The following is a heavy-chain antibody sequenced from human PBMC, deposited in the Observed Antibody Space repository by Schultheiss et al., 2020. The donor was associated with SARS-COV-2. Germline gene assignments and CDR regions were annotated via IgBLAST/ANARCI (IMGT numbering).Heavy chain of an antibody. D-gene: IGHD3-10*01. Sequence: SQTLSLTCTVSGGSISSSNYYWGWIRQPPGKGLEWIGSIYYSGSTYYNPSLKSRVTISVDTSKNQFSLKLSSVTAADTAVYYCARDRGRGYFDYWGQGTLVTVSS. J-gene: IGHJ4*02. V-gene: IGHV4-39*07. CDR3: ARDRGRGYFDY. CDR1: GGSISSSNYY. CDR2: IYYSGST.